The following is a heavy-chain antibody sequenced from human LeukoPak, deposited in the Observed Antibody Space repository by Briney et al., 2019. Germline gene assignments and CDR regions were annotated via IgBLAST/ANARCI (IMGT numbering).Heavy chain of an antibody. CDR2: IRSKAYGGTT. CDR3: TRMTGYPHTFDY. D-gene: IGHD3-9*01. Sequence: GGSLRLSCTASGFTFGDYAMSWFRQAPGKGLEWVGFIRSKAYGGTTKYAASVKGRFTISRDDSKSIAYLQMNSLKTEDTAVYYCTRMTGYPHTFDYWGQGTLVTVSS. CDR1: GFTFGDYA. V-gene: IGHV3-49*03. J-gene: IGHJ4*02.